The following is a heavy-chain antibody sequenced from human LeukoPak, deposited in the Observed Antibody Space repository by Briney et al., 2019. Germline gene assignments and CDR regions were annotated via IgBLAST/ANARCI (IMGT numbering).Heavy chain of an antibody. Sequence: GSLRLSCAASGFTFSSYWMSWVRQAPGKGLEGVANIKQDGSEKYYVDSVKGRFTISRDNAKNSLYLQMNSLRAEDTAVYYCARDPGIAAVRDWGQGTLVTVSS. CDR2: IKQDGSEK. CDR1: GFTFSSYW. V-gene: IGHV3-7*01. D-gene: IGHD6-13*01. CDR3: ARDPGIAAVRD. J-gene: IGHJ4*02.